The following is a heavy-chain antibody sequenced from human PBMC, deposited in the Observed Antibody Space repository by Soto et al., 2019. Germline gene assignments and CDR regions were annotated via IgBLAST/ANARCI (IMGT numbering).Heavy chain of an antibody. CDR2: ITGRGGST. Sequence: EVQLLESGGGLVQPGGSLRLSCAASGFTFSSYAMSWVRQAPGKGLEWVSTITGRGGSTYYADSVKGRFTISRDNSRNTLYLQMNSLRAEDTAVYYCAKVQTWIQTTLDYWGQGTLVTVSS. CDR3: AKVQTWIQTTLDY. J-gene: IGHJ4*02. CDR1: GFTFSSYA. V-gene: IGHV3-23*01. D-gene: IGHD5-18*01.